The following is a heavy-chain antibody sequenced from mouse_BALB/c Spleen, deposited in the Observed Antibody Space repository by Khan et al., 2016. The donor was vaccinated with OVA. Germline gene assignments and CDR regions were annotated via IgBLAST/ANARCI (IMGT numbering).Heavy chain of an antibody. CDR2: TNPTNGRT. D-gene: IGHD1-1*01. CDR3: ARIKKIVVTYFDY. J-gene: IGHJ2*01. Sequence: QVQLKQPGAELVKAGASVKMSCKASGYTFTSYWMHWVKQRLGQGLEWFAETNPTNGRTYYNEKFKSKATLTVDKSSSTAYMLLSGPTFEDSAVYYCARIKKIVVTYFDYWGQGTTLTVSS. V-gene: IGHV1S81*02. CDR1: GYTFTSYW.